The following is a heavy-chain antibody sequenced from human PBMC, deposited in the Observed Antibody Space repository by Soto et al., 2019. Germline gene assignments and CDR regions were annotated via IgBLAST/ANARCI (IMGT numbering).Heavy chain of an antibody. D-gene: IGHD5-18*01. CDR1: GFTFSSYS. J-gene: IGHJ5*02. Sequence: GGSLRLSCAASGFTFSSYSMNWVRQAPGKGLEWVSSISSSSSYIYYADSVKGRFTVSRDNSMNTLYMQMNSLRAEDTAVYYCPKSDTALSSGFTPWARGTGLPVSS. CDR3: PKSDTALSSGFTP. V-gene: IGHV3-21*04. CDR2: ISSSSSYI.